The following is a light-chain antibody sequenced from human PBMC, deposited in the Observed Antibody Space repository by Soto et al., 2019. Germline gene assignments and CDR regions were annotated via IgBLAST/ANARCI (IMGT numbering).Light chain of an antibody. Sequence: EVVLTQSPGTVSLSPGERVTLACRASQTVTNDYLAWYQQKDGQAPRLLIYDASTRATGVPDRFSGSGSGPEYTLTITRLEPEDFAVYSCQQYGFSPISFGQGTRLEIK. CDR3: QQYGFSPIS. CDR1: QTVTNDY. V-gene: IGKV3-20*01. CDR2: DAS. J-gene: IGKJ5*01.